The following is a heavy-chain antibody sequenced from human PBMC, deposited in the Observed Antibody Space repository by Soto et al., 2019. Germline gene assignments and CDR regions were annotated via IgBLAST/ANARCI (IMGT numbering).Heavy chain of an antibody. V-gene: IGHV1-69*13. Sequence: SVKVSCKASGGTFSSYAISWVRQAPGQGLEWMGGIIPIFGTANYAQKFQGRVTITADESTSTAYMELSSLRSEDTAVYYCARWRVNIVVVVAATLEYNWFDPWGQGTLVTVSS. CDR2: IIPIFGTA. CDR1: GGTFSSYA. J-gene: IGHJ5*02. D-gene: IGHD2-15*01. CDR3: ARWRVNIVVVVAATLEYNWFDP.